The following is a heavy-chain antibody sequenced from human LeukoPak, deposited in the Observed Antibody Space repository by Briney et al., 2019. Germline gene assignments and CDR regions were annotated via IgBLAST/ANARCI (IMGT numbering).Heavy chain of an antibody. CDR3: TVYYYGSGRD. D-gene: IGHD3-10*01. V-gene: IGHV3-15*01. CDR1: GFTFSTAW. Sequence: TGGSLRLSCAASGFTFSTAWMSWVRQAPGKGLEGVGRIRSETDGGTTDYAAPVKDRFTISRDDSKNTLYLQMNSLKTEDTAVYYCTVYYYGSGRDWGQGTLVTVSS. J-gene: IGHJ4*02. CDR2: IRSETDGGTT.